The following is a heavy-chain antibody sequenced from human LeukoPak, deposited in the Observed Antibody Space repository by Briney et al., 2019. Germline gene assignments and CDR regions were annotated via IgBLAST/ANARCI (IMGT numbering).Heavy chain of an antibody. Sequence: GGSLRLSCAASGFTFSGYSMNWVRQAPGKGLEWISYISSSGSTIDYADSVKGRFTISRDNAKNSLYLQMNSLRAEDTAVYYCARDPFESDYYGSGSHSDYWGQGTLVTVSS. V-gene: IGHV3-48*04. CDR3: ARDPFESDYYGSGSHSDY. J-gene: IGHJ4*02. D-gene: IGHD3-10*01. CDR2: ISSSGSTI. CDR1: GFTFSGYS.